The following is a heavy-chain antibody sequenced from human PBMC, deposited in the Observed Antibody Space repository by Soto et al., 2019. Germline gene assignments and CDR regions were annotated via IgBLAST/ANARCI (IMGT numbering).Heavy chain of an antibody. CDR2: ISYDGSNK. V-gene: IGHV3-30*18. CDR3: AKDGRYCSGGSCYSPYYYYGMDV. Sequence: VGSLRLSCAASGFTFSSYGMHWVRQAPGKGLEWVAVISYDGSNKYYADSVKGRFTISRDNSKNTLYLQMNSLRAEDTAVYYCAKDGRYCSGGSCYSPYYYYGMDVWGQGTTVTVSS. J-gene: IGHJ6*02. D-gene: IGHD2-15*01. CDR1: GFTFSSYG.